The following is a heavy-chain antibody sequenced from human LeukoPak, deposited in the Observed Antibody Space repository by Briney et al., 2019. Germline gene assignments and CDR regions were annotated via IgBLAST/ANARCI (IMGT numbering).Heavy chain of an antibody. J-gene: IGHJ4*02. CDR3: ARARLDSSGYSFDY. CDR2: IYYSGNT. V-gene: IGHV4-59*01. CDR1: GDSIRTNS. D-gene: IGHD3-22*01. Sequence: SETLSLTCTVSGDSIRTNSWSWIRQPPGKGLQWIGYIYYSGNTNSNPSPKSRVTISVDTSKNHFSLKLTSVTAADTAVYYCARARLDSSGYSFDYWGQGTLVTVSS.